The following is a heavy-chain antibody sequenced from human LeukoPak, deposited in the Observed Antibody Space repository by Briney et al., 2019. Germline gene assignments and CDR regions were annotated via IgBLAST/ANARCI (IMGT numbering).Heavy chain of an antibody. CDR3: ARGSTYSSGWYTGFDY. CDR2: ITRDSIYT. V-gene: IGHV3-21*01. Sequence: GGSLRLSCAASGFTFSNYNMNWVRQTPGKGLEWVSSITRDSIYTFHADSVKGRFTISRDNAKKSVYLQMNSLRAEDTAVYYCARGSTYSSGWYTGFDYWGQGTLVTVSS. D-gene: IGHD6-19*01. J-gene: IGHJ4*02. CDR1: GFTFSNYN.